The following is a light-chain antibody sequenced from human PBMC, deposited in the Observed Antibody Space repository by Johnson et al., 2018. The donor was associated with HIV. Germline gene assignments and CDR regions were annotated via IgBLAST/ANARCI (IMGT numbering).Light chain of an antibody. CDR2: ENN. J-gene: IGLJ1*01. CDR1: SSNIGNNY. V-gene: IGLV1-51*02. CDR3: GTWDSSLSAGYV. Sequence: QAVLTQPPSVSAAPGQKVTISCSGSSSNIGNNYVSWYQQLPGTAPKLLIYENNKRPSGIPDRFSGSKSGTSATLGITGLQTGDEADYYCGTWDSSLSAGYVFGTVPKVTVL.